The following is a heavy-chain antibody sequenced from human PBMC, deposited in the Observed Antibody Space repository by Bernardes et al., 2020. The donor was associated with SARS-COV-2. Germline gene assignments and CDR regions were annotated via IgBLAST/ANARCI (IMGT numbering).Heavy chain of an antibody. D-gene: IGHD3-3*01. V-gene: IGHV3-30-3*01. Sequence: GGSLRLSYAASGFTFSDNALHWVRQAPGKGLEWVAVISYDGSNKYYADSVKGRFTISRDNSKDTLYLQMNGLRDEDTALYYCARGGIFGAVKGGMDVWGQGTTVTVSS. CDR2: ISYDGSNK. CDR1: GFTFSDNA. CDR3: ARGGIFGAVKGGMDV. J-gene: IGHJ6*02.